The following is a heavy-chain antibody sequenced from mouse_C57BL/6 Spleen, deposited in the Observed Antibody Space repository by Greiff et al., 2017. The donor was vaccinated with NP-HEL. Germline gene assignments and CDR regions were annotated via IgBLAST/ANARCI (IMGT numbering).Heavy chain of an antibody. J-gene: IGHJ4*01. CDR3: ARHGYYAMDY. CDR2: IWSDGSP. Sequence: VQLVESGPGLVAPSPLLSLPFPFSGFSLTSYGVHWVRQPPGKGLEWLVVIWSDGSPTYNSSLKSRLSISKDNSKIQVFLKMNSLQTDDTAMYFCARHGYYAMDYWCHGTSVTVSS. V-gene: IGHV2-6-1*01. CDR1: GFSLTSYG.